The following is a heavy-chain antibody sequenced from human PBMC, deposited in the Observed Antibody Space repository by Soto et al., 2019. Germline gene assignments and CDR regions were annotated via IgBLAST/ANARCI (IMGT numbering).Heavy chain of an antibody. CDR2: VSHTGGST. D-gene: IGHD3-10*01. V-gene: IGHV3-23*01. CDR1: GFTFSSYA. Sequence: EVQLLESGGGLVQPGGALRLSCAASGFTFSSYAMSWVRQAPGKGLEWVSAVSHTGGSTYYVHSVRGRFTISRDNSKNTLYLQMNSLRGEYTAVYYCAKDTSLATVIRATYALDVWGQGTTVTVSS. J-gene: IGHJ6*02. CDR3: AKDTSLATVIRATYALDV.